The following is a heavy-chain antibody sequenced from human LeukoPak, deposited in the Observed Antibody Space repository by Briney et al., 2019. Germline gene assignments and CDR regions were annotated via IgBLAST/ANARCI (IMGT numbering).Heavy chain of an antibody. J-gene: IGHJ4*02. Sequence: SETLSLTCTVSGGSLSSYHWGWLRQPPGKGLEWIGYIHYSGSTIYNPSLKSRVTISVDTSKNQLSLKLRSVTAADTAVYYCARSRWLLMWGQGTLVTVSS. CDR2: IHYSGST. D-gene: IGHD3-22*01. CDR3: ARSRWLLM. V-gene: IGHV4-59*01. CDR1: GGSLSSYH.